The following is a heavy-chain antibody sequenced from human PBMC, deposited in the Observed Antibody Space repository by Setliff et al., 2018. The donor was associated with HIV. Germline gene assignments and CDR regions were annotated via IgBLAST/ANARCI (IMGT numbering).Heavy chain of an antibody. J-gene: IGHJ4*02. CDR2: INTYTGNP. D-gene: IGHD3-22*01. V-gene: IGHV7-4-1*02. CDR1: GYTFTSYG. Sequence: ASVKVSCKASGYTFTSYGMSWVRQAPGQGLEWMGWINTYTGNPTYAQDLTGRFVFSLDTSVSTAYLQISSLKAEDIAVYYCARDGYYYDSSGHLAYYFDYWGQGTLVTV. CDR3: ARDGYYYDSSGHLAYYFDY.